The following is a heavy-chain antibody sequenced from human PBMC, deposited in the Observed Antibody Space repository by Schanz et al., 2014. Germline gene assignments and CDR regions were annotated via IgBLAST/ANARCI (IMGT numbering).Heavy chain of an antibody. Sequence: VQLVESGGGLVQPGGSLRLSCAASGFTFSSYAMSWVRQAPGKGLEWVSALSGSGGSTYYADSVKGRFTISRDNSKNTLYLQMNSLRAEDTALYYCARANYRRKINFDYWGRGTLXTVSS. V-gene: IGHV3-23*04. CDR2: LSGSGGST. CDR1: GFTFSSYA. J-gene: IGHJ4*02. D-gene: IGHD3-10*01. CDR3: ARANYRRKINFDY.